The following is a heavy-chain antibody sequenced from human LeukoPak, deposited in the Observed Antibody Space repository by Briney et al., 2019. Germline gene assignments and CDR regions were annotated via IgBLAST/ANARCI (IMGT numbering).Heavy chain of an antibody. D-gene: IGHD1-26*01. V-gene: IGHV1-24*01. J-gene: IGHJ4*02. Sequence: ASVKVSCKVSGYTLTELSMHWVRQAPGKGLEWMGGFDPEDGETIYAQKSQGRVTMTEDTSTDTAYMELSSLRSEDTAVYYCATDTEYYSGSYYGPYYFDYWGQGTLVTVSS. CDR1: GYTLTELS. CDR3: ATDTEYYSGSYYGPYYFDY. CDR2: FDPEDGET.